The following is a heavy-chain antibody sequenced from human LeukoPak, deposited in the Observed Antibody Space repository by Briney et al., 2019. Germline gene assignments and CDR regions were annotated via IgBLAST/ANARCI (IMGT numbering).Heavy chain of an antibody. D-gene: IGHD6-13*01. J-gene: IGHJ4*02. CDR1: GFTFTSSA. Sequence: SVKVSCKASGFTFTSSAMQWVRQARGQRLEWIGWIVVGSGNTNYAQKFQERVTITRDMSTSTAYMDLSSLRSEDTAVYYCAAATPSIEPIAAAGTGDYWGQGTLVTVSS. V-gene: IGHV1-58*02. CDR3: AAATPSIEPIAAAGTGDY. CDR2: IVVGSGNT.